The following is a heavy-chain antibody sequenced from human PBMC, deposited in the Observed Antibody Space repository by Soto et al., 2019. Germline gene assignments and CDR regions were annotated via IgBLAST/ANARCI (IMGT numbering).Heavy chain of an antibody. CDR2: ISAYNGNT. D-gene: IGHD3-16*02. Sequence: QVQLVQSGAEVKKPGASVKVSCKASGYTFTSYGISWVRQAPGQGLEWMGWISAYNGNTNYAQKLQGRVTMTTDTSTSTAYMELWSLRSDDTAVYYCARVYDYIWGSYRSKADAFDIWGQGTMVTVSS. J-gene: IGHJ3*02. V-gene: IGHV1-18*01. CDR1: GYTFTSYG. CDR3: ARVYDYIWGSYRSKADAFDI.